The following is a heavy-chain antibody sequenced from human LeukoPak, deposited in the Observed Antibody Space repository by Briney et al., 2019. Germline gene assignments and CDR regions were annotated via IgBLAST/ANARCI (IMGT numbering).Heavy chain of an antibody. CDR1: GFTFSSYS. CDR3: ARGDILTGYPPGRFDP. V-gene: IGHV3-21*01. Sequence: PGGSLRLSCAASGFTFSSYSMNWVRQAPGKGLEWVSSISSSSSYIYYADSVKRRFTISRDNAKNSLYLQMNSLRAEDTAVYYCARGDILTGYPPGRFDPWGQGTLVTVSS. CDR2: ISSSSSYI. J-gene: IGHJ5*02. D-gene: IGHD3-9*01.